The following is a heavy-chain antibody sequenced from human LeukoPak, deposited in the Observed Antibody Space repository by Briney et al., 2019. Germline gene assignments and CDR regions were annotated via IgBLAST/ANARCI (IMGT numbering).Heavy chain of an antibody. CDR2: IWYDGSNK. V-gene: IGHV3-33*01. CDR3: ARDMRAMVRGVIVYYGMDV. CDR1: GFTFGDYA. J-gene: IGHJ6*04. Sequence: PGRSLRLSCTASGFTFGDYAINWVRQAPGKGLEWVAVIWYDGSNKYYADSVKGRFTISRDNSKNTLYLQMNSLRAEDTAVYYCARDMRAMVRGVIVYYGMDVWGKGTTVTVSS. D-gene: IGHD3-10*01.